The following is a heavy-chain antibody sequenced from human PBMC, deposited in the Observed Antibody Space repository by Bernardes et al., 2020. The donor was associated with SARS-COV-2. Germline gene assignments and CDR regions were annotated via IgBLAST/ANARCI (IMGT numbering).Heavy chain of an antibody. D-gene: IGHD3-10*01. CDR2: IRSKPDGGTA. CDR3: TTDGGGRSEEYVH. V-gene: IGHV3-15*01. J-gene: IGHJ4*02. CDR1: GFTFIHAW. Sequence: GGSLRLSRAASGFTFIHAWMNWVRQAPGKGLEWVGRIRSKPDGGTADYAAPVEGRFTISRDDSRNTLFLQLSSLKTEDTAVYYCTTDGGGRSEEYVHWGQGTLVTVSS.